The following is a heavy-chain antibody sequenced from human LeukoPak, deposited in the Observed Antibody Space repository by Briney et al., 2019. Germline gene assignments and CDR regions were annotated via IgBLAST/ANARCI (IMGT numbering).Heavy chain of an antibody. J-gene: IGHJ4*02. CDR2: INPNSGGT. D-gene: IGHD6-19*01. V-gene: IGHV1-2*02. CDR3: ARVRSSGWQRCFDY. Sequence: ASVKVSCKASGYTFTGYYMHWVRQAPGQGLEWMGWINPNSGGTNYAQKFQGRVTMTRDTSISTAYMELSRLRSDDTAVYCCARVRSSGWQRCFDYWGQGTLVTVSS. CDR1: GYTFTGYY.